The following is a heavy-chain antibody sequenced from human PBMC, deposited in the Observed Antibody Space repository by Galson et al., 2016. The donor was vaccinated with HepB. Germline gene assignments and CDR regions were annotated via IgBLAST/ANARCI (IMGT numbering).Heavy chain of an antibody. V-gene: IGHV3-74*01. Sequence: LRLSCAASGFTFSTYWMHWVRQAPGKGLVWVSRINSDGSSTTYADSVKGRFTVSRDNAKNTLYLQINSLRAEDTAVYYCVRKSTTGSGDSFQMWGQGTMVTVSS. CDR1: GFTFSTYW. J-gene: IGHJ3*02. D-gene: IGHD1-14*01. CDR2: INSDGSST. CDR3: VRKSTTGSGDSFQM.